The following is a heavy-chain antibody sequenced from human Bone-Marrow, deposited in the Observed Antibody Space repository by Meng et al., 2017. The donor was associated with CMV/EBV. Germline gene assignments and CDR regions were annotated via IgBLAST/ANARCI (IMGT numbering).Heavy chain of an antibody. Sequence: GGSLRLSCAASGFTFSSYSMNWVRQAPGKGLEWVSSISSSSSYIYYADSVKGRFTISRDNAKNSLYLQMNSLRAEDTAVYYCTTANPSGSYLPTHHWGQGTLVTVSS. CDR1: GFTFSSYS. V-gene: IGHV3-21*01. CDR3: TTANPSGSYLPTHH. D-gene: IGHD1-26*01. J-gene: IGHJ5*02. CDR2: ISSSSSYI.